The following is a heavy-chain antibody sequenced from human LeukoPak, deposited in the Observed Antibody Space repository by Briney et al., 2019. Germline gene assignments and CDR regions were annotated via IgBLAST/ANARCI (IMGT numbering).Heavy chain of an antibody. CDR1: GGSFSGYY. CDR3: ARERPRGAYDSSGYYYGSNAFDI. CDR2: INHSGST. J-gene: IGHJ3*02. D-gene: IGHD3-22*01. V-gene: IGHV4-34*01. Sequence: SETLSLTCAVYGGSFSGYYWSWIRQPPGKGLEWMGEINHSGSTNYNPSLKSRVTISVDPSKNQFSLQLSSVTAADTAVYYCARERPRGAYDSSGYYYGSNAFDIWGQGTMVTVSS.